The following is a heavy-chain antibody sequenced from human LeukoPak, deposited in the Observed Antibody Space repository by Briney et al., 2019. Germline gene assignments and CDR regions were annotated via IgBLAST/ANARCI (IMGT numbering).Heavy chain of an antibody. V-gene: IGHV4-59*12. Sequence: SETLSLTCTVSGGSISSYYWSWIRQPPGKGLEWIGYIYYSGSTNYNPSLESRVTISVDTSKNQFSLKLSSVTAADTAVYYCARFRGSGWYYYYYYMDVWGKGTTVTVSS. J-gene: IGHJ6*03. CDR2: IYYSGST. CDR3: ARFRGSGWYYYYYYMDV. CDR1: GGSISSYY. D-gene: IGHD6-19*01.